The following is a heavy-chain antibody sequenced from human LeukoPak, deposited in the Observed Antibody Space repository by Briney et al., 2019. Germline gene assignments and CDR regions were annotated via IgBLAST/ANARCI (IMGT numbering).Heavy chain of an antibody. D-gene: IGHD3-10*01. Sequence: ASVKVSCKASGYTFTSYGISWVRQAPGQGLEGMGWISAYNGNTNYAQKLQGRVTMTTDTSTNTAYMELRSLRSDDTAVYYCARAPGVLLWFGELSPTDYWGQGTLVTVSS. CDR2: ISAYNGNT. CDR1: GYTFTSYG. V-gene: IGHV1-18*01. J-gene: IGHJ4*02. CDR3: ARAPGVLLWFGELSPTDY.